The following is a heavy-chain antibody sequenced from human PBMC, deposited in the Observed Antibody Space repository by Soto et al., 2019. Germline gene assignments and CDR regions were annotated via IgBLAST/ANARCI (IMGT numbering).Heavy chain of an antibody. CDR1: GFNFNNFA. J-gene: IGHJ6*02. Sequence: GGSLRLSCAASGFNFNNFAMNWVRQAPGKGLEWVSSISGGSGYIYYADSVKGRFTISRDNAKNSLFLQMNSLRTEDTAVYYCAKRLLYYYYGMDVWGQGTTVTVSS. D-gene: IGHD5-18*01. CDR2: ISGGSGYI. CDR3: AKRLLYYYYGMDV. V-gene: IGHV3-21*01.